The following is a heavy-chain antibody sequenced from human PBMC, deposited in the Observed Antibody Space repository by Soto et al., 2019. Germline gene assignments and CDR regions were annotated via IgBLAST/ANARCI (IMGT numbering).Heavy chain of an antibody. CDR2: ISYDGSNK. Sequence: PGGSLRLSCAAFGFTFSSYGMHWVRQAPGKGLGWVAVISYDGSNKYYADSVKGRFTISRDNSKDTLYLQMNSLRAEDTAVYYCAKDHKARRWLQYGFDYWGQGTLVT. CDR3: AKDHKARRWLQYGFDY. CDR1: GFTFSSYG. D-gene: IGHD5-12*01. J-gene: IGHJ4*02. V-gene: IGHV3-30*18.